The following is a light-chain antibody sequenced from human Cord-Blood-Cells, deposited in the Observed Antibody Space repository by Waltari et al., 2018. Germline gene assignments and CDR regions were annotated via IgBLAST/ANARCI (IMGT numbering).Light chain of an antibody. V-gene: IGLV2-11*01. CDR3: CSYAGSYTYV. CDR1: SRHIGGSNY. CDR2: DVS. J-gene: IGLJ1*01. Sequence: HSALTQPRSLTGSPGPSVTTSCTGSSRHIGGSNYVSWYQQHPGRTAKLMSYDVSKRPSGVPDRFSGSKCGNTASLTISELQAEDEADYDCCSYAGSYTYVFGTGTKVTVL.